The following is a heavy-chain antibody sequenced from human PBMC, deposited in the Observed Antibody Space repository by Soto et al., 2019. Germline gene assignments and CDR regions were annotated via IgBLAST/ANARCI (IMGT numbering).Heavy chain of an antibody. CDR3: ANVTARLQSMEVLAY. D-gene: IGHD3-10*01. Sequence: QVHLVESGGGVVQPGRSLRLSCTASGFTFRDYPIHWVRQAPGKGLERVAVLSYDGTAGYYADSVRGRFTISRDTSKSTVYLQMDSRRGEDTAVYYGANVTARLQSMEVLAYWGQGTLVTVPS. CDR1: GFTFRDYP. CDR2: LSYDGTAG. V-gene: IGHV3-30*18. J-gene: IGHJ4*02.